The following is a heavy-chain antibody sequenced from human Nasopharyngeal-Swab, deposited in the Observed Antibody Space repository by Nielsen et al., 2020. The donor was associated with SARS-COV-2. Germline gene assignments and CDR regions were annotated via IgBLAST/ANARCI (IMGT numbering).Heavy chain of an antibody. CDR3: AKRPTGSTFGD. D-gene: IGHD2-2*01. J-gene: IGHJ4*02. V-gene: IGHV3-23*01. CDR1: GFTFSSYA. Sequence: GESLKISCAASGFTFSSYAMSWVRQAPGKGLELVSAISGSGGSTYYADSVKGRFTISRDNSKNTLYLQMNSLRAEDTAVYYCAKRPTGSTFGDWGQGTLVTVSS. CDR2: ISGSGGST.